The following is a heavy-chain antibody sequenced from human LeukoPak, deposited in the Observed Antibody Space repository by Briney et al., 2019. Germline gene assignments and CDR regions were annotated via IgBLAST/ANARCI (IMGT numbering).Heavy chain of an antibody. Sequence: GGSLTLSCAASGFTFSSYGMHWVRQAPGKGLVWVSRINNDGSSTSYADSVQGRFTISRDNSKNTLYLQMNSLRAEDTAVYYCARVLSGSGSLYYYYYYMDVWGKGTTVTISS. D-gene: IGHD6-19*01. CDR1: GFTFSSYG. CDR2: INNDGSST. CDR3: ARVLSGSGSLYYYYYYMDV. V-gene: IGHV3-74*01. J-gene: IGHJ6*03.